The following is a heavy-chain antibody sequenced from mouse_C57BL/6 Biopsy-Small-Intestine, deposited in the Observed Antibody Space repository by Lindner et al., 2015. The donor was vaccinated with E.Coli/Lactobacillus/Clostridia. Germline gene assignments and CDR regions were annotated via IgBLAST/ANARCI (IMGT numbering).Heavy chain of an antibody. Sequence: SVKVSCKASGGTFSSHAISWVRQAPGQGLEWMGGIIPIFGTANYAQKFQGRVTVTADESTSTAYMELSSLRSEDTAVYYCARDQKLYYYDSSGYLRGAFDIWGQGTMVTVSS. D-gene: IGHD1-1*01. J-gene: IGHJ3*01. V-gene: IGHV1-81*01. CDR2: IIPIFGTA. CDR3: ARDQKLYYYDSSGYLRGAFDI. CDR1: GGTFSSHA.